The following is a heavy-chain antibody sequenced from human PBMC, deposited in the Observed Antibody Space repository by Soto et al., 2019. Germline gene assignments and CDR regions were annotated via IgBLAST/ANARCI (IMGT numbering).Heavy chain of an antibody. D-gene: IGHD6-6*01. V-gene: IGHV1-69*13. CDR1: GGTFSSYA. Sequence: SVKVSCKASGGTFSSYAISWVRQAPGQGLEWMGGIIPIFGTANYAQKFQGRVTITADESTSTAYMELSRLRSEDTAVYYCARDFVGNSISSSPSHQAINNYYYYYGMDVWGQGTTVTVSS. CDR2: IIPIFGTA. CDR3: ARDFVGNSISSSPSHQAINNYYYYYGMDV. J-gene: IGHJ6*02.